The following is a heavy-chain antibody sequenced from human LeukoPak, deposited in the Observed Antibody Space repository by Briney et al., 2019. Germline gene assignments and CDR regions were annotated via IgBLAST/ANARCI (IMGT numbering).Heavy chain of an antibody. D-gene: IGHD6-13*01. CDR3: AREVFVIAAAGTKNYFDY. V-gene: IGHV3-30*03. Sequence: PGGSLRLSCAASGFTFSSYSMNWVRQAPGKGLEWVAVISYDGSNKYYADSVKSRCTMSRDNSQNTLYLQMNSLRAEDTAVYYCAREVFVIAAAGTKNYFDYWGQGTLVTVSS. CDR2: ISYDGSNK. J-gene: IGHJ4*02. CDR1: GFTFSSYS.